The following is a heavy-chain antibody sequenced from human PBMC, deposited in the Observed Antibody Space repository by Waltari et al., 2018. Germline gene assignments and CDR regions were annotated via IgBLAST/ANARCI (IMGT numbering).Heavy chain of an antibody. CDR3: ARGWLQVAPPYYYYMDV. Sequence: QVQLLQWGAGLLRPSATLSLPCAVYGRSFSGYYWSWLRQLPGKGLEWLGEINHNASPDYNPSLKSRATISIETSKNQFSLKLDSVTAADTGVYYCARGWLQVAPPYYYYMDVWDRGTAVTVSS. V-gene: IGHV4-34*01. CDR1: GRSFSGYY. D-gene: IGHD6-19*01. CDR2: INHNASP. J-gene: IGHJ6*03.